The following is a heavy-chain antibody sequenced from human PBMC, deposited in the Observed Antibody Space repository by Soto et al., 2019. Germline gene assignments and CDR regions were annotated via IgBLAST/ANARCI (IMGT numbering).Heavy chain of an antibody. V-gene: IGHV3-23*01. CDR3: AKASSAWYGSKNYYFDS. CDR2: ISATGGTT. Sequence: EVHLSESGGGVVQPGGSLRLSCVVSGFTFSDYAMDWVRQAPGKGLEWVSEISATGGTTNYAASVKGRYTISRDNSNNTLYLQLTNLRAEDTAMFYCAKASSAWYGSKNYYFDSWGQGALVTVSS. J-gene: IGHJ4*02. D-gene: IGHD6-19*01. CDR1: GFTFSDYA.